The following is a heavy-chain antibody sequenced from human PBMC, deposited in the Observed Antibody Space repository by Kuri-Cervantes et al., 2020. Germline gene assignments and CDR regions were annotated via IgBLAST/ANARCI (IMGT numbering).Heavy chain of an antibody. V-gene: IGHV3-33*01. CDR1: GFTFSSYG. Sequence: GGSLRLSCAASGFTFSSYGMHWVRQAPGKGLEWVAVIWYDGSNKYYADSVKGRFTISRDNSKNTLHLQMSSLRLEDTTVYFCARESSTGWFVNWGQGSLVTVSS. D-gene: IGHD2-8*02. J-gene: IGHJ4*02. CDR3: ARESSTGWFVN. CDR2: IWYDGSNK.